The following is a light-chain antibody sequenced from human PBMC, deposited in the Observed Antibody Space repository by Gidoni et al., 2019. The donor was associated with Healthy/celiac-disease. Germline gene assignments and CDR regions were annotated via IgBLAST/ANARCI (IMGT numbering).Light chain of an antibody. CDR3: CSYAGSYTWV. V-gene: IGLV2-11*01. CDR2: DVS. J-gene: IGLJ3*02. CDR1: SSDVGGYTY. Sequence: QSALTQPRSVSGSPGQSVTISCTGTSSDVGGYTYVSWYQQHPGKAPNLMIYDVSKRPSGVPDRFSGSKSGHTASLTISGLQAEDEADYYCCSYAGSYTWVFGGGTKLTVL.